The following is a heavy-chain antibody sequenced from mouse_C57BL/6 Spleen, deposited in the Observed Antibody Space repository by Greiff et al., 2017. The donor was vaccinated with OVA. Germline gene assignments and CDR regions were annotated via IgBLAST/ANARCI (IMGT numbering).Heavy chain of an antibody. CDR3: AREDGSSLYYFDY. V-gene: IGHV1-82*01. J-gene: IGHJ2*01. CDR1: GYAFSSSW. CDR2: IYPGDGDT. D-gene: IGHD1-1*01. Sequence: QVQLKQSGPELVKPGASVKISCKASGYAFSSSWMNWVKQRPGKGLEWIGRIYPGDGDTNYNGKFKGKATLTADKSSSTAYMQLSSLTSEDSAVYFCAREDGSSLYYFDYWGQGTTLTVSS.